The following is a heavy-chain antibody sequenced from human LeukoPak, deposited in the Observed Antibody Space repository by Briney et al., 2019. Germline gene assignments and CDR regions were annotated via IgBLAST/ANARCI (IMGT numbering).Heavy chain of an antibody. D-gene: IGHD3-22*01. J-gene: IGHJ6*02. CDR2: ISSSSSTI. V-gene: IGHV3-48*02. CDR1: GFTFSSYS. Sequence: PGGSLRLSCAASGFTFSSYSMNWVRQAPGKGLEWVSYISSSSSTIYYADSVKGRFTISRDNAKKSLYLQMNSLRDEDTAVYYCARVRYYDSSGRWGMDVWGQGTTVTVSS. CDR3: ARVRYYDSSGRWGMDV.